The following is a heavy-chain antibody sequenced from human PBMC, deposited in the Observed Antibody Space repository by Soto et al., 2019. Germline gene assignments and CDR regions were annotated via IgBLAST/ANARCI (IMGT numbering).Heavy chain of an antibody. Sequence: SATLSLTCTVSGGSIISYYWSWIRQPAGKGLEWIGRIYTSGSTNYNPSLKSRVTMSVDTSKNQFSLKLSSVTAADTAVYYCAAEWGAPGDYYYGMDVWGQGNTVTVSS. CDR3: AAEWGAPGDYYYGMDV. V-gene: IGHV4-4*07. CDR2: IYTSGST. D-gene: IGHD1-26*01. J-gene: IGHJ6*02. CDR1: GGSIISYY.